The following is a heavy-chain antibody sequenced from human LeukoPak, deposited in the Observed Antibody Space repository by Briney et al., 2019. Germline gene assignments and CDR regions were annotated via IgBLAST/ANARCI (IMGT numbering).Heavy chain of an antibody. V-gene: IGHV1-69*05. CDR3: ARDTAAAGTHYYYMDV. Sequence: SVKVSCKSCGGTFSSDAISWVRQAPGQGLEWMGRIIPIFGTANYAQKFQGRVTITTDESTSTAYMELSSLRSEDTAVYHCARDTAAAGTHYYYMDVWGKGTTVTVS. D-gene: IGHD6-13*01. CDR1: GGTFSSDA. J-gene: IGHJ6*03. CDR2: IIPIFGTA.